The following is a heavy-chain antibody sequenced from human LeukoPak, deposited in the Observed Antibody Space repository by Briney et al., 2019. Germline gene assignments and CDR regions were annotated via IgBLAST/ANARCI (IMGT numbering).Heavy chain of an antibody. CDR2: ISYDGSNK. D-gene: IGHD1-26*01. Sequence: GGSLRLSCAASAFTFSSYAMHWVRRAPGKGLEWVAVISYDGSNKHYADSVKGRFTISRDNSKNTLYLQMNSLRAEDTAVYYCAREAHTWDSEYYFDYWGQGTLVTVSS. CDR3: AREAHTWDSEYYFDY. J-gene: IGHJ4*02. CDR1: AFTFSSYA. V-gene: IGHV3-30*04.